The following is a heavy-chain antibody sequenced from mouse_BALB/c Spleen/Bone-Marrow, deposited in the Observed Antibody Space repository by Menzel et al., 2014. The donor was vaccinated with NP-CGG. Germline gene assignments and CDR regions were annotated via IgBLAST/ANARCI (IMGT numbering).Heavy chain of an antibody. CDR2: IDPANGNT. CDR3: AGFGVTKEGAYYYAMDY. D-gene: IGHD2-2*01. V-gene: IGHV14-3*02. CDR1: GFNIKDTY. J-gene: IGHJ4*01. Sequence: EVKLVESGAELVKPGASVKLSCTASGFNIKDTYMHWVKQRPEQGLEWIGRIDPANGNTKYDPKFQGKATITADKSSNTVYIQIGSMTSEDTAVYYSAGFGVTKEGAYYYAMDYWGQGTSVTVSS.